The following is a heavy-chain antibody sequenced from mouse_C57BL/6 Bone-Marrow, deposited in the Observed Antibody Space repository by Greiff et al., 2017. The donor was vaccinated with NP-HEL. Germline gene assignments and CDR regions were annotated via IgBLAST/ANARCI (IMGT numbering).Heavy chain of an antibody. CDR1: GFTFSDYY. D-gene: IGHD1-1*01. CDR2: INYDGSST. J-gene: IGHJ2*01. CDR3: ARGGITTVVGDFDY. Sequence: EVQLQESEGGLVQPGSSMKLSCTASGFTFSDYYMAWVRQVPEKGLEWVANINYDGSSTYYLDSLKSRFIISRDNAKNILYLQMSSLKSEDTATYYCARGGITTVVGDFDYWGQGTTLTVSS. V-gene: IGHV5-16*01.